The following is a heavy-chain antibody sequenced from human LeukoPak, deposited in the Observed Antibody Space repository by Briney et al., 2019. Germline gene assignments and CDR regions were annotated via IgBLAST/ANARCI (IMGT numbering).Heavy chain of an antibody. CDR2: IYQSGST. J-gene: IGHJ1*01. V-gene: IGHV4-4*02. CDR3: ARVVRDSSGYYCEYFQH. CDR1: GGSISSSNW. D-gene: IGHD3-22*01. Sequence: PSGTLSLTCAVSGGSISSSNWWSWVRQPPGKGLEWIGEIYQSGSTNYNPSLKSRVTISVDKSKNQFSLKLSSVTAADTAVYYCARVVRDSSGYYCEYFQHWGQGTLVTVSS.